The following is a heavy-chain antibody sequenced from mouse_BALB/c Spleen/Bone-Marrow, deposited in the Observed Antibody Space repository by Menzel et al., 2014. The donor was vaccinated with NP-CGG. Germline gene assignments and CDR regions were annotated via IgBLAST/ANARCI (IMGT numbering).Heavy chain of an antibody. Sequence: EVMLVESGPSLVKPSQTLSLTCSVTGDSITSGYWNWIRKFPGNKLEYMGYISYSGSTYYNPSLKSRISITRDTSKNQYYLQLNSVTTEDTATYYCARWGGYGNYDAMDYWGQGTSVTVSS. CDR1: GDSITSGY. CDR3: ARWGGYGNYDAMDY. CDR2: ISYSGST. J-gene: IGHJ4*01. V-gene: IGHV3-8*02. D-gene: IGHD2-10*02.